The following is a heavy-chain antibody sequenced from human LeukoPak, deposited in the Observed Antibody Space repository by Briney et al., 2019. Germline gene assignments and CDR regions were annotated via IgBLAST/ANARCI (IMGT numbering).Heavy chain of an antibody. V-gene: IGHV1-2*02. CDR1: GYTFTGYY. CDR3: ASSWGSGYIYYYYMDV. Sequence: ASVKVSCKASGYTFTGYYMHWVRQAPGQGLEWMGWINPNSGGTNYAQKFQGRVTMTRDTSISTAYMELSRLRSDDTAVYYCASSWGSGYIYYYYMDVWGKGTTVTVSS. D-gene: IGHD6-19*01. CDR2: INPNSGGT. J-gene: IGHJ6*03.